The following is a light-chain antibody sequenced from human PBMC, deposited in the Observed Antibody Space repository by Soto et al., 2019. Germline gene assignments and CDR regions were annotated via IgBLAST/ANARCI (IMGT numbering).Light chain of an antibody. V-gene: IGLV2-14*01. J-gene: IGLJ1*01. CDR2: DVS. CDR1: SSDVGDYNY. Sequence: QSVLTQPASVSGSPGQSITISCTGTSSDVGDYNYVSWYPQHPGKAPKVMIYDVSNRPSGVSNRFSGSKSGNTASLTISGLQAEDEADYYCSSYTSSSTLVFGTGTKVTVL. CDR3: SSYTSSSTLV.